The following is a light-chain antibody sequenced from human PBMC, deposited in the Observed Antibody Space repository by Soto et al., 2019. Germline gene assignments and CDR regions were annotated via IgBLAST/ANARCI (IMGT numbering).Light chain of an antibody. V-gene: IGLV2-14*01. CDR3: SSYAGNYVYV. CDR1: SNDVGGYNY. CDR2: EVS. Sequence: QSALTQPASVSGSPGQSITISCTGTSNDVGGYNYVSWYQQHPGKAPKLVIYEVSHRPSGISDRFSGSKSGNTASLTISGLQVEDEADYYCSSYAGNYVYVFGSGTKLTVL. J-gene: IGLJ1*01.